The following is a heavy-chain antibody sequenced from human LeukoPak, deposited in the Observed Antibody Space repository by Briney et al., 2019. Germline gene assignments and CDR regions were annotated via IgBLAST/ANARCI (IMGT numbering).Heavy chain of an antibody. D-gene: IGHD2-15*01. CDR3: ARAGGYCGRISCPYYFDY. CDR2: MNPNCGNT. J-gene: IGHJ4*02. V-gene: IGHV1-8*01. CDR1: GYTFTIYD. Sequence: ASVTVSFTASGYTFTIYDINWVRLAHGQGHERVGWMNPNCGNTGYSQKFQGRPTMTRNTTISTAYMELSSLRSEDTAVYYCARAGGYCGRISCPYYFDYWGQGSLVAVSS.